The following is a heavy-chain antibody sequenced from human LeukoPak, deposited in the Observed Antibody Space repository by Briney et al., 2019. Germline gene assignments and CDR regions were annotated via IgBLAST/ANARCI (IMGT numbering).Heavy chain of an antibody. J-gene: IGHJ4*02. V-gene: IGHV1-2*02. CDR1: GYTFTGYY. Sequence: ASVKVSCKASGYTFTGYYMHWVRQAPGQGLEWMGWINPNSGGTNYAQKFQGRVTMTRDTSISTAYMELSRLRSEDTAVYYCARGLGDYYDTSDYYYAVAAHWGQGTLIIVSS. CDR3: ARGLGDYYDTSDYYYAVAAH. D-gene: IGHD3-22*01. CDR2: INPNSGGT.